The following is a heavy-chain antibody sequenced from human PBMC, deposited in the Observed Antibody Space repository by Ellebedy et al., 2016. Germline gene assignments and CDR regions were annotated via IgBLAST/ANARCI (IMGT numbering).Heavy chain of an antibody. D-gene: IGHD5-18*01. CDR3: ANSGYSYAWGH. Sequence: GESLKISCAASGFTLNNYAMTWIRQAAGEGLEWVSAITGDTGTTHYPDSVRGRFTMSRDNSKNTLYLQMNSLTAEDTAVYFCANSGYSYAWGHWGQGTLVTVSS. CDR1: GFTLNNYA. CDR2: ITGDTGTT. V-gene: IGHV3-23*01. J-gene: IGHJ4*02.